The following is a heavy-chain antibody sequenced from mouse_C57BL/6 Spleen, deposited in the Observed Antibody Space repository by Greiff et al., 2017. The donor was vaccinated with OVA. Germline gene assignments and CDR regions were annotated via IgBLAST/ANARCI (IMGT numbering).Heavy chain of an antibody. V-gene: IGHV14-2*01. D-gene: IGHD1-1*01. CDR2: IDPEDGET. J-gene: IGHJ1*03. CDR3: APITTVVARYFDV. Sequence: VQLKESGAELVKPGASVKLSCTASGFNIKDYYMHWVKQRTEQGLEWIGRIDPEDGETKYAPKFQGKATITADTSSNTAYLQLSSLTSEDTAVYYWAPITTVVARYFDVWGTGTTVTVSS. CDR1: GFNIKDYY.